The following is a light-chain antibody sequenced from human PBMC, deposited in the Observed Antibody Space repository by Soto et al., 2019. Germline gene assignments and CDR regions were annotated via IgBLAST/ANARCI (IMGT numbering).Light chain of an antibody. J-gene: IGLJ1*01. CDR2: GVT. V-gene: IGLV2-14*01. CDR3: SSYTSGSTLIV. Sequence: ALTQPASVSGSPGQSITISCTGASGDVGTHNYVSWYQQHPGKAPKLMIYGVTIRPSGISNRFSGSKSGNTASLTISGLQAEDEADYYCSSYTSGSTLIVFGTGTKITVL. CDR1: SGDVGTHNY.